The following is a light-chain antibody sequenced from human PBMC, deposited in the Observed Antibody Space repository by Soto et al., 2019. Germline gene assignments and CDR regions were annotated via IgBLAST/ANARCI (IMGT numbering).Light chain of an antibody. CDR3: HQYNEWPLT. Sequence: EIVMTQSPATLSVSPGERVTLSCRASQSIGRPLAWYQQQPAQAPRLLIYGSSTRATGTPVRFSGFGSGTEFSLTINSLQSEDFVVYYCHQYNEWPLTFGGGTKVEMK. CDR2: GSS. CDR1: QSIGRP. J-gene: IGKJ4*01. V-gene: IGKV3D-15*01.